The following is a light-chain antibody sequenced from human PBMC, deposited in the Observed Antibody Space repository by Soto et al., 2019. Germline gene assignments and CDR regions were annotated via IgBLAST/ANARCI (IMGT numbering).Light chain of an antibody. Sequence: QSVLTQPPSASGSPGQSVTISCTGTSSDVGGYNYVSWYQQHPGKAPKLMIYEVSKRPSGVPDRFSGSKSGNTASLTVSGLQPEDEADYYCSSYEGSNNFVFGTGTKVTVL. CDR1: SSDVGGYNY. V-gene: IGLV2-8*01. J-gene: IGLJ1*01. CDR3: SSYEGSNNFV. CDR2: EVS.